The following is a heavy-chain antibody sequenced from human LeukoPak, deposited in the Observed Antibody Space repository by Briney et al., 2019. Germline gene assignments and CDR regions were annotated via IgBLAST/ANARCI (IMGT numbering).Heavy chain of an antibody. V-gene: IGHV3-53*01. D-gene: IGHD1-7*01. J-gene: IGHJ4*02. CDR1: GFTVSSNY. Sequence: HPGGSLRLSCAASGFTVSSNYMSWVRQAPGKGLEWVSVIYSGGSTYYADSVKGRLTISRDNSKNTLYLQMNSLRAEDTAVYYCARVGANWNYVPDYWGQGTLVTVSS. CDR2: IYSGGST. CDR3: ARVGANWNYVPDY.